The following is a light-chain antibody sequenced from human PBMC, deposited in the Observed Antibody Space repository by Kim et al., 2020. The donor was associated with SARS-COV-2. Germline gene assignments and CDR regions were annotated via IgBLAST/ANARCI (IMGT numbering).Light chain of an antibody. V-gene: IGLV1-44*01. CDR2: GSN. J-gene: IGLJ2*01. CDR1: SSNIGSNS. Sequence: PGQRVTISCFGISSNIGSNSVSWYQQLPGTAPTLIIFGSNHRPSGIPDRVSGSSSGNTASLTITGTQAGDEADYYCNSRDSNDNVVFGGGTQLTVL. CDR3: NSRDSNDNVV.